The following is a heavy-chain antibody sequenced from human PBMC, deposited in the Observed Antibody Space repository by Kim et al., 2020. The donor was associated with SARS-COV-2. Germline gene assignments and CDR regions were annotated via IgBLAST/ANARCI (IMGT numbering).Heavy chain of an antibody. CDR2: ISYDGSNK. CDR1: GFTFSSYG. D-gene: IGHD3-22*01. V-gene: IGHV3-30*18. Sequence: GGSLRLSCAASGFTFSSYGMHWVRQAPGKGLEWVAVISYDGSNKYYADSVKGRFTISRDNSKNTLYLQMNSLRAEDAAVYYCAKDMAYDSELYAFDIWGQGTMVTVSS. J-gene: IGHJ3*02. CDR3: AKDMAYDSELYAFDI.